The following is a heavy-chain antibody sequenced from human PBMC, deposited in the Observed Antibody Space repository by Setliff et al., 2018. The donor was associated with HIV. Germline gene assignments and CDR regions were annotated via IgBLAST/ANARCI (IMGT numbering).Heavy chain of an antibody. V-gene: IGHV1-69*06. D-gene: IGHD2-2*01. CDR3: ARRAYCSSTTCFDN. J-gene: IGHJ4*02. Sequence: GASVKVSCKASGGTLSSYAISWVRQAPGQGLEWMGRIIPISGTANNAQKFQGRVTITADKSTSTAYMQLSSLRSEDTAVYYCARRAYCSSTTCFDNWGQGTLVTVSS. CDR1: GGTLSSYA. CDR2: IIPISGTA.